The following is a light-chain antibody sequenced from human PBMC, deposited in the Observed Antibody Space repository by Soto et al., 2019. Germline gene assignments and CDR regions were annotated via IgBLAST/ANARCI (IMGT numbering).Light chain of an antibody. CDR2: EVN. J-gene: IGLJ3*02. V-gene: IGLV2-23*02. CDR1: SSDVGLYNL. Sequence: QSALTQPASVSGSPGQSITISCTGTSSDVGLYNLVSWYQQLPGKAPKLIIYEVNERPSGISDRFSGSKSGNTASLTISGLEDEDEADYYCCSYVGSSILMFGGGPKVTVL. CDR3: CSYVGSSILM.